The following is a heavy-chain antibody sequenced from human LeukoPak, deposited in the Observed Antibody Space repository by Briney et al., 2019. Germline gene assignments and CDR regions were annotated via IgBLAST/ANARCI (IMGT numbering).Heavy chain of an antibody. CDR3: ARDKIVGATLLDY. J-gene: IGHJ4*02. D-gene: IGHD1-26*01. CDR2: IKQDGSAK. CDR1: GFTFSTYW. Sequence: GGSLRLSCSASGFTFSTYWMSWVRQAPGKGLEWVANIKQDGSAKYYVDSVKGRFTISRDNAKNSLYLQMNSLGAEDTAVYYCARDKIVGATLLDYWGQGTLATVSS. V-gene: IGHV3-7*01.